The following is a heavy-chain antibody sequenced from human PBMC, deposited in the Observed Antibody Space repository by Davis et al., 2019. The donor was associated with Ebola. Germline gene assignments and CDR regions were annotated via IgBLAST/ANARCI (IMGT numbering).Heavy chain of an antibody. CDR1: GGSISSYY. CDR2: IYYSGST. J-gene: IGHJ5*02. CDR3: AREWSTVTTGGWFDP. D-gene: IGHD4-17*01. Sequence: MPSETLSLTCTVSGGSISSYYWSWIRQPPGKGLEWIGYIYYSGSTNYNPSLKSRVTISVDTSKNQFSLKLSSVTAADTAVYYCAREWSTVTTGGWFDPWGQGTLVTVSS. V-gene: IGHV4-59*12.